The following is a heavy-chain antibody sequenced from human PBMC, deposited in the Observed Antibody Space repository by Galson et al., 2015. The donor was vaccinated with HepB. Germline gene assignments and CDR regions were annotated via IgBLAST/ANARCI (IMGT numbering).Heavy chain of an antibody. CDR1: GFTFSSYG. J-gene: IGHJ4*02. CDR3: ARHRGDSSGWYGFFDY. D-gene: IGHD6-19*01. Sequence: SLRLSCAASGFTFSSYGMHWVRQAPGKGLEWVAVIWYDGSNKYYADSVKGRFTISRDNSKNTLYLQMNSLRAEDTAVYYCARHRGDSSGWYGFFDYWGQGTLVTVSS. CDR2: IWYDGSNK. V-gene: IGHV3-33*08.